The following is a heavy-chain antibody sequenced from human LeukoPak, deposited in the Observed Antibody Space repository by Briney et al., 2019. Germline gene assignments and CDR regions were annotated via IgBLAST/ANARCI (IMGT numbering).Heavy chain of an antibody. J-gene: IGHJ4*02. CDR1: GITFSTYS. V-gene: IGHV3-48*01. CDR2: ISSFSGTI. CDR3: ARDQGGVGY. D-gene: IGHD3-16*01. Sequence: GGSLRLSCVASGITFSTYSMNWVRQAPGKGLEWVSYISSFSGTINYADSVKGRFTISRDNAKNSLYLQMNSLRAEDTAVYYCARDQGGVGYWGQGTLVTVSS.